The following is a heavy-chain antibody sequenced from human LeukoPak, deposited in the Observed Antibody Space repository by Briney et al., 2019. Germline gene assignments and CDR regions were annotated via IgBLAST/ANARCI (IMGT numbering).Heavy chain of an antibody. Sequence: GGALRLSCAASGFTFSSYGMHWVRQAPGKGLEWVAFIRYDGSNKYYADSVKGRFTISRDNSKNTLYLQMNSLRAEDTAVYYCARGGAWFAQGAFDIWGQGTMVTVSS. CDR3: ARGGAWFAQGAFDI. CDR2: IRYDGSNK. CDR1: GFTFSSYG. J-gene: IGHJ3*02. V-gene: IGHV3-30*02. D-gene: IGHD3-10*01.